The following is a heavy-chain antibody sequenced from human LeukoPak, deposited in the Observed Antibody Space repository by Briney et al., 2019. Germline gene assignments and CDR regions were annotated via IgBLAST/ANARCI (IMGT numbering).Heavy chain of an antibody. CDR2: INAGNGNT. J-gene: IGHJ4*02. V-gene: IGHV1-3*03. Sequence: GASVKVSCKASGYTFTSYAMHWVRQAPGQRLEWMGWINAGNGNTKYSQEFQGRVTITRDTSASTAYMELSSLRSEDMAVYYCARGYYYDSSGPTLDYWGQGTLVTVSS. CDR1: GYTFTSYA. D-gene: IGHD3-22*01. CDR3: ARGYYYDSSGPTLDY.